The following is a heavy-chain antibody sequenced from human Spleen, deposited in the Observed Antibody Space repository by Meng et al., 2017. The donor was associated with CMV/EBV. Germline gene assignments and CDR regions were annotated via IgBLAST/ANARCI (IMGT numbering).Heavy chain of an antibody. J-gene: IGHJ4*02. Sequence: ASVKVSCKASGYTFTGNYIHWVRQAPGQGLEWIGWIYPNSGGTNYAERFQGRITMTGDTSISTVYRELSRLRSGDTAVYYCAREGPYSSLAYFFDNWGQGTLVTVSS. D-gene: IGHD6-13*01. CDR2: IYPNSGGT. CDR1: GYTFTGNY. CDR3: AREGPYSSLAYFFDN. V-gene: IGHV1-2*02.